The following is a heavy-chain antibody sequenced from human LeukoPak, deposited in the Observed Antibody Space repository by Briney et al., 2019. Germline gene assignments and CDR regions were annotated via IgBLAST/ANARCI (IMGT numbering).Heavy chain of an antibody. Sequence: DPSQTLSLTCTVSGGSISSGSYYWSWIRQPAGKGLEWVGRIYTSGSTNYNPSLKSRVTISVDTSKNQFSLKLSSVTAADTAVYYCARCPTGVEMATSEDAFDIWGQGTMVTVSS. CDR1: GGSISSGSYY. J-gene: IGHJ3*02. D-gene: IGHD5-24*01. V-gene: IGHV4-61*02. CDR2: IYTSGST. CDR3: ARCPTGVEMATSEDAFDI.